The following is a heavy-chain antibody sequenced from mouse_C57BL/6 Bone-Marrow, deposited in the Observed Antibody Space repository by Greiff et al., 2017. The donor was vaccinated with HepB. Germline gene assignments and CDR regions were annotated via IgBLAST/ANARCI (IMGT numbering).Heavy chain of an antibody. CDR1: GYTFTSYW. J-gene: IGHJ2*01. V-gene: IGHV1-55*01. Sequence: QVHVKQSGAELVKPGASVKMSCKASGYTFTSYWITWVKQRPGQGLEWIGDIYPGSGSTNYNEKFKSKATLTVDTSSSTAYMQLSSLTSEDSAVYYCAREDWDYWGQGTTLTVSS. CDR3: AREDWDY. D-gene: IGHD4-1*01. CDR2: IYPGSGST.